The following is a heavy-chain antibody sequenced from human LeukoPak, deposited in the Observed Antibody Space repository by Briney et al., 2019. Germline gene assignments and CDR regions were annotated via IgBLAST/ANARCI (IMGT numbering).Heavy chain of an antibody. J-gene: IGHJ4*02. Sequence: SETLSLTCTVSGGSISSYYWSWIRQPPGKGLEWIGYLYYSGSTNYNPSLKSRVTISVDKSKNHFSLKLISVTAADTAVYYCARGVRSYYDNSGYYFIDYWGQGTLVTVSS. CDR2: LYYSGST. CDR1: GGSISSYY. D-gene: IGHD3-22*01. V-gene: IGHV4-59*12. CDR3: ARGVRSYYDNSGYYFIDY.